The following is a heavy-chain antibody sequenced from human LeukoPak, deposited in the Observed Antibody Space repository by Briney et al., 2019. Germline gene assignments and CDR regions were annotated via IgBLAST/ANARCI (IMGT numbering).Heavy chain of an antibody. CDR1: GYTFTSYG. V-gene: IGHV1-2*02. CDR3: ARAGYSSSWYWFDP. J-gene: IGHJ5*02. D-gene: IGHD6-13*01. CDR2: INPNSGGT. Sequence: GASVKVSCKASGYTFTSYGISWVRQAPGQGLEWMGWINPNSGGTNYAQKFQGRVTMTRDTSISTAYMELSRLRSDDTAVYYCARAGYSSSWYWFDPWGQGTLVTVSS.